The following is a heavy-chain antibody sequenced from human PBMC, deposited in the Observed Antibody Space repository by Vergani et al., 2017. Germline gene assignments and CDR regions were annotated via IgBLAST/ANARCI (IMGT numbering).Heavy chain of an antibody. D-gene: IGHD2-2*02. V-gene: IGHV4-59*02. Sequence: QAQLQESGPGLVKPSETLSLTCHVFGVSVTDYNCNWIRQAPGKGMGWIESLSTTGGATHSSHNPSLKSRVSISVDTSKSQFSLRLTSVTAADSAIYYCARYTQSWQRADRWGQGILVSVSS. CDR3: ARYTQSWQRADR. CDR2: LSTTGGAT. J-gene: IGHJ5*02. CDR1: GVSVTDYN.